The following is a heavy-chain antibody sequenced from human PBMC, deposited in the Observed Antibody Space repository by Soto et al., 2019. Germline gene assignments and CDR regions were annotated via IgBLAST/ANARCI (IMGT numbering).Heavy chain of an antibody. V-gene: IGHV3-23*01. CDR1: GFTFSSYA. D-gene: IGHD2-2*01. Sequence: GGSLRLSCAASGFTFSSYAMSWVRQAPGKGLQWVSAISGSGGRTYYADSVKGRFTISRDNSKNTLYLLMNSLRAEDTAVYYCAKDQTGYCSSTSAGWGQGTLVTVSS. J-gene: IGHJ4*02. CDR2: ISGSGGRT. CDR3: AKDQTGYCSSTSAG.